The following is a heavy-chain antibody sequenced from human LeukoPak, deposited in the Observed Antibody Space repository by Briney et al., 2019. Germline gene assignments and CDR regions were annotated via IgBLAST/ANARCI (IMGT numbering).Heavy chain of an antibody. CDR1: GGSFSGYY. V-gene: IGHV4-34*01. Sequence: PSETLSLTCAVYGGSFSGYYWSCIRQPPGKGLEWIGEINHSGSTNYNPSLKSRVTISVDTSKNQFSLKLSSVTAADTAVYYCAGGSITIFGVVTRGWFDPWGQGTLVTVSS. D-gene: IGHD3-3*01. CDR3: AGGSITIFGVVTRGWFDP. J-gene: IGHJ5*02. CDR2: INHSGST.